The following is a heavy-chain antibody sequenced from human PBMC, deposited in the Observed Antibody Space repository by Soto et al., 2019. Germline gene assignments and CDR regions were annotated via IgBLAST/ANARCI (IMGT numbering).Heavy chain of an antibody. CDR1: GFTFSSYG. D-gene: IGHD2-8*01. Sequence: PGGSLRLSCAASGFTFSSYGMHWVRQAPGKGLEWVAVISYDGSNKYYADSVKGRFTISRDNSKNTLYLQMNSLRAEDTAVYYCAKDLYDGYCTNGVCYTDYYYGMDVWGQGTTVTVSS. CDR2: ISYDGSNK. CDR3: AKDLYDGYCTNGVCYTDYYYGMDV. J-gene: IGHJ6*02. V-gene: IGHV3-30*18.